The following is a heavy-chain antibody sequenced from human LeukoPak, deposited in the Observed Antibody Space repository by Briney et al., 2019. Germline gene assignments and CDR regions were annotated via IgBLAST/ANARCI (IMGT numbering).Heavy chain of an antibody. CDR3: ARANYPYCSSTSCYLDI. Sequence: SETLSLTCTVSGGSISSYYWSWIRQPAGKGLEWIGRIYTSGSTNYNPSLESRVTMSVDTSKNQFSLKLSCVTAADTAVYYCARANYPYCSSTSCYLDIWGEGTMVTVSS. CDR1: GGSISSYY. CDR2: IYTSGST. V-gene: IGHV4-4*07. D-gene: IGHD2-2*01. J-gene: IGHJ3*02.